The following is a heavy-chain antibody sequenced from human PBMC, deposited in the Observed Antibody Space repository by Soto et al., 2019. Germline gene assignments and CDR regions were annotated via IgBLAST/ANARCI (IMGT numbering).Heavy chain of an antibody. Sequence: EVQILESGGGLVQPGGSLRLSCVASGFTFINYAMTWVRQAPGKGLQWVSTISGTGGGGSTYFADSVKGRFTISRDDSKNTLYLQMNSLSAEDTAVYYCAKYQRPYYSGAWYFDYWGQGSLVTVSS. D-gene: IGHD2-15*01. J-gene: IGHJ4*02. CDR3: AKYQRPYYSGAWYFDY. CDR1: GFTFINYA. CDR2: ISGTGGGGST. V-gene: IGHV3-23*01.